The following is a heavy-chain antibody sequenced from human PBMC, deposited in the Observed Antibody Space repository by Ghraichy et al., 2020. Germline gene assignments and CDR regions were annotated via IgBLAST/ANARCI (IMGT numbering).Heavy chain of an antibody. Sequence: GGSLRLSCAASGFTFSGSAMHWVRQASGKGLEWVGRIRSKANSYATAYAASVKGRFTISRDDSKNTAYLQMNSLKTEDTAVYYCTNSGSYSGNYWGQGTLVTVSS. CDR1: GFTFSGSA. CDR2: IRSKANSYAT. D-gene: IGHD1-26*01. V-gene: IGHV3-73*01. CDR3: TNSGSYSGNY. J-gene: IGHJ4*02.